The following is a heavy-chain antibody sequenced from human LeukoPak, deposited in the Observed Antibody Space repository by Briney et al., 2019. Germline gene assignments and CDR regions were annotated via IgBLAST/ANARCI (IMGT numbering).Heavy chain of an antibody. Sequence: PGGSLRLSCAASGFTFSSFGMNWVRQAPGKGLEWVSYISSSSSTIYYADSVRGRFIISRDNAKNSLYLQMNSLRAEDTALYYCAKAYPYSSNWYSAFDIWGQGTMVTVSS. V-gene: IGHV3-48*04. J-gene: IGHJ3*02. D-gene: IGHD6-13*01. CDR3: AKAYPYSSNWYSAFDI. CDR2: ISSSSSTI. CDR1: GFTFSSFG.